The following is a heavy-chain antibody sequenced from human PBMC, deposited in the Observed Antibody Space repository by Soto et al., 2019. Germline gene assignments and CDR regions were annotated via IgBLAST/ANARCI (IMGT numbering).Heavy chain of an antibody. V-gene: IGHV3-23*04. CDR2: ISDSGDTT. D-gene: IGHD1-1*01. CDR1: GFTFDDYT. J-gene: IGHJ4*02. CDR3: AKDKPGTTSFDY. Sequence: EVQLVESGGVVVQPGGSLRLSCAASGFTFDDYTMHWVRQAPGKGLEWVSAISDSGDTTHYADSVKGRFTISRDTSKNTLYLQMNTLRAEDTAVYFCAKDKPGTTSFDYWGRGTLVTVSS.